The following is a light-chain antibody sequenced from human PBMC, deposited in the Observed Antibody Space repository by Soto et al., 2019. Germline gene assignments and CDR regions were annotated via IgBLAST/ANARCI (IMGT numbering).Light chain of an antibody. V-gene: IGLV2-14*01. J-gene: IGLJ2*01. CDR2: EVS. CDR3: SSYTSTITVL. CDR1: SSDVGASKY. Sequence: QSALTQPASVSGSPGQSITISCTGTSSDVGASKYVSWYQQHPGKAPKLMIHEVSNRPSGVSNRFSGSKSGNTASLTISGLQAEDEADYYCSSYTSTITVLFGGGTKLTVL.